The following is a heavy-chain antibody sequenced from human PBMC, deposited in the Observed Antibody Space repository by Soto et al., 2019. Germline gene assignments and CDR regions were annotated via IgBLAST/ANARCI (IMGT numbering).Heavy chain of an antibody. V-gene: IGHV1-69*05. D-gene: IGHD2-15*01. CDR3: ARESGGNHVGRAFDI. CDR1: GGTFSSYA. CDR2: IIPIFGTA. J-gene: IGHJ3*02. Sequence: ASVKVSCKASGGTFSSYAISWVRQAPGQGLEWMGGIIPIFGTANYAQKFQGRVTITTDESTSTAYMELSSLRSEDTAVYYCARESGGNHVGRAFDIWGQGTMVTVSS.